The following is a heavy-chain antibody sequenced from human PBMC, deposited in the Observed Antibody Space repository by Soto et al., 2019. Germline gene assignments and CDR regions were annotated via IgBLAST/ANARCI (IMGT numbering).Heavy chain of an antibody. J-gene: IGHJ4*02. V-gene: IGHV1-69*08. CDR3: ARDDRSGFTDY. CDR1: GGTFSSYT. Sequence: QVQLVQSGAEVKKPGSSVKVSCKASGGTFSSYTISWVRQAPGQGLEWMGRIIPILGIANYAQKLQGRVTITADKSTSTAYMELSSLRSEDTAVYYCARDDRSGFTDYWGQGTLVTVSS. D-gene: IGHD3-22*01. CDR2: IIPILGIA.